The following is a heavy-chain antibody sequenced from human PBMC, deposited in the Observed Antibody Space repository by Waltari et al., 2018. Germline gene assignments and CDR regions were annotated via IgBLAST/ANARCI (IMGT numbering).Heavy chain of an antibody. CDR3: ARDNRSYGSGSYFGY. CDR2: IYYSGST. D-gene: IGHD3-10*01. V-gene: IGHV4-39*07. Sequence: QLQLQESGPGLVKPSETLSLTCTVSGGSISSSSYYWGWIRQPPGKGLEWIGSIYYSGSTSYNPSLKSRVTISVDTSKNQFSLKLSSVTAADTAVYYCARDNRSYGSGSYFGYWGQGTLVTVSS. J-gene: IGHJ4*02. CDR1: GGSISSSSYY.